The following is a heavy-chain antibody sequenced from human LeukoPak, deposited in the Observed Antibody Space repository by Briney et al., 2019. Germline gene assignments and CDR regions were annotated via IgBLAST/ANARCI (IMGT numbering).Heavy chain of an antibody. CDR3: AKGDDYGANTRLPKYNWFDP. V-gene: IGHV3-30*02. Sequence: PGGSLRLSCAASGFTFSTYAMHWVRQAPGKGLERVAFIRYDGNNKNYADSVKGRFTISRDNSKDTLYLQMNSLRAEDTAVYYCAKGDDYGANTRLPKYNWFDPWGQGTLVTVSS. CDR1: GFTFSTYA. D-gene: IGHD4-23*01. CDR2: IRYDGNNK. J-gene: IGHJ5*02.